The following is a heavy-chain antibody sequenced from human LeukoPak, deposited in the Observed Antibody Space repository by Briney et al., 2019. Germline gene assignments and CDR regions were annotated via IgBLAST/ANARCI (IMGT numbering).Heavy chain of an antibody. CDR1: GDSVSSNSAA. D-gene: IGHD5-18*01. CDR2: TYYRSKWYN. J-gene: IGHJ4*02. V-gene: IGHV6-1*01. Sequence: KRSQTLSLTCAISGDSVSSNSAAWNWIRQSPSRGLEWLGRTYYRSKWYNDYAVSVKSRITINPDTSKNQFSLQLNSVTPEDTAVYYCAREKWIQLWPRYFDYWGQGILVTVSS. CDR3: AREKWIQLWPRYFDY.